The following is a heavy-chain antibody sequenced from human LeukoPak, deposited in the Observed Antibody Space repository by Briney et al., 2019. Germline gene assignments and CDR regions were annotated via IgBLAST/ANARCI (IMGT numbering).Heavy chain of an antibody. CDR1: GGSFSGYY. Sequence: SETLSLTCAVYGGSFSGYYWSWIRQPPGKGLEWIGEINHSGSTNYNPSLKSRVTISVDTSKNQFSLKLSSVTAADTAVYYCARGRRDGYNYHFDYWGQGTLVTVSS. D-gene: IGHD5-24*01. V-gene: IGHV4-34*01. CDR2: INHSGST. J-gene: IGHJ4*02. CDR3: ARGRRDGYNYHFDY.